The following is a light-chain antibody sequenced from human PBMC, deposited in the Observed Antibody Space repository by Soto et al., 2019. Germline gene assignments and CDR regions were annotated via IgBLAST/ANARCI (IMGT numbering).Light chain of an antibody. CDR1: QTVTSSY. Sequence: EIVLMHSPGTLSLSPGERATLSCRASQTVTSSYLAWYQQKPGQAPRLLMYGASSRATGIPDRFSGSGPGTDFTLTISRLEPEDFAVYYCQQYGSSPWTFGQGTKV. V-gene: IGKV3-20*01. CDR3: QQYGSSPWT. J-gene: IGKJ1*01. CDR2: GAS.